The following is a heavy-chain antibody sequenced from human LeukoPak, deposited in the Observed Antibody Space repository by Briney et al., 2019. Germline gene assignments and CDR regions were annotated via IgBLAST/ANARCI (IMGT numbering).Heavy chain of an antibody. CDR1: GFTFSSYA. CDR2: SSGSGGCT. Sequence: SGSLRLSCAASGFTFSSYAMSWVRQAPGKGLEWVGASSGSGGCTDYADSVKGRFTISRDNSKNTRYLQMSSLRAEDTAVYYCAKVGSSSQDSPLYWGQGTLVTVSS. J-gene: IGHJ4*02. V-gene: IGHV3-23*01. D-gene: IGHD6-13*01. CDR3: AKVGSSSQDSPLY.